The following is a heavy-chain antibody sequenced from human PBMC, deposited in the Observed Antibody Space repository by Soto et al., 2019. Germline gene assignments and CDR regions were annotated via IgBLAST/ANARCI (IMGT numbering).Heavy chain of an antibody. CDR1: GFTFDDYA. V-gene: IGHV3-9*01. Sequence: GGSLRLSCAASGFTFDDYAMHWVRQAPGKGLEWVSGISWNSGSIGYADSVKGRFTISRDNAKNSLYLQMNSLRAEDTALYYCAKDMTPDFWSGKGFDYWGQGTLVTVSS. D-gene: IGHD3-3*01. CDR3: AKDMTPDFWSGKGFDY. CDR2: ISWNSGSI. J-gene: IGHJ4*02.